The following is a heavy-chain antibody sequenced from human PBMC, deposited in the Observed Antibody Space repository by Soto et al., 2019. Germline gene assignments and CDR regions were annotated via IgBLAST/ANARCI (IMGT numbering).Heavy chain of an antibody. CDR2: IHPGDSDT. CDR1: GYSFTSYW. CDR3: ARETDGTTFDY. Sequence: GESLKISCKGSGYSFTSYWISWVRQMPGKGLEWMAIIHPGDSDTRYSPSFQGLVTVSADRSINTAYLHWSSLKASDTAMYYCARETDGTTFDYWGQGTMVTVSS. V-gene: IGHV5-51*01. D-gene: IGHD1-7*01. J-gene: IGHJ4*02.